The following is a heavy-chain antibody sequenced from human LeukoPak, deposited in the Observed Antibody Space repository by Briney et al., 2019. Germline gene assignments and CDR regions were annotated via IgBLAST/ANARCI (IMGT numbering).Heavy chain of an antibody. V-gene: IGHV4-30-2*01. D-gene: IGHD1-26*01. Sequence: SQTLSLTCTVSAGSITSDDSYWSWIRQPPGKGLEWIGYIYHSGTAYYNPSLKSRVTMSVDRSKNQFSLKVSSVTAEDTAVYYCAKGGWELEFDYWGQGTLVTVSS. CDR1: AGSITSDDSY. CDR2: IYHSGTA. CDR3: AKGGWELEFDY. J-gene: IGHJ4*02.